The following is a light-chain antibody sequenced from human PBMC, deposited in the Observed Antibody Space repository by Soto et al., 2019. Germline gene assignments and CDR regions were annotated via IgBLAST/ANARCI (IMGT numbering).Light chain of an antibody. CDR3: QQFNSYPRT. CDR1: QGIASS. Sequence: DIHLTQSPSFLSASVGDRVTITCRASQGIASSLAWYQQKAGKAPKLLIYAASTLESGVPSRSSGSGPGTEFTLTISRLQPEDFAIYYCQQFNSYPRTFGGGTKVDIK. J-gene: IGKJ4*01. V-gene: IGKV1-9*01. CDR2: AAS.